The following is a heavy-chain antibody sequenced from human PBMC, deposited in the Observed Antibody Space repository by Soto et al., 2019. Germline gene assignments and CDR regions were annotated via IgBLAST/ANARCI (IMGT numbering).Heavy chain of an antibody. J-gene: IGHJ3*01. V-gene: IGHV1-8*01. CDR1: GYTFTSYD. CDR2: MNPNSGNT. Sequence: QVQLVQSGAEVKKPGASVKVSCKASGYTFTSYDINWVRQATGQGLEWMGWMNPNSGNTGNAQKFQGRVTMTRNTSISTAYMELSSLSSEDTAVYYFARPTTTVTPDAFHLWGQGTMVTVSS. CDR3: ARPTTTVTPDAFHL. D-gene: IGHD4-17*01.